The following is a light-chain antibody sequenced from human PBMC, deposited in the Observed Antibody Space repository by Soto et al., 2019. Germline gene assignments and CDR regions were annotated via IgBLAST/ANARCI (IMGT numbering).Light chain of an antibody. J-gene: IGLJ2*01. CDR2: YDS. CDR1: NIGSKS. V-gene: IGLV3-21*04. CDR3: QVWDNSSDHVV. Sequence: SYELTQPPSVSVAPGKTARITCGGNNIGSKSVHWYQQKPGQAPVLVIYYDSDRPSGIPERFSGSNSGNTATLTISRVEAGDEADYYCQVWDNSSDHVVIGGGTQLTVL.